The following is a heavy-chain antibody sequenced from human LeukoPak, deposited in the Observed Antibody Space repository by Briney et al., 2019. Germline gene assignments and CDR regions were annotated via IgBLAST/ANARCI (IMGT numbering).Heavy chain of an antibody. D-gene: IGHD1-26*01. CDR1: GFTFSSYG. J-gene: IGHJ4*02. CDR3: ALHGAFDY. Sequence: GASLRLSCAASGFTFSSYGMHWVRQAPGKGLEWVAVISYDGSNKYYADSVKGRFTISRDNSKNTLYLQMNSLRAEDTAVYYCALHGAFDYWGQGTLVTVSS. CDR2: ISYDGSNK. V-gene: IGHV3-30*03.